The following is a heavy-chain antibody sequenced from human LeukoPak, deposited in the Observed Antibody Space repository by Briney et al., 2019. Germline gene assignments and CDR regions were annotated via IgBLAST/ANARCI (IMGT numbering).Heavy chain of an antibody. CDR3: ARHVSNSRVAFDI. CDR2: FNPADSDI. J-gene: IGHJ3*02. Sequence: GESLKISCEVYGYSFTTYWLGWVRQMPGKDLEWMGTFNPADSDIRYGPSFQGQVTISVDKSINTAYLQWSSLKASDTGIYYCARHVSNSRVAFDIWGQGTMVTVSS. D-gene: IGHD5-18*01. V-gene: IGHV5-51*01. CDR1: GYSFTTYW.